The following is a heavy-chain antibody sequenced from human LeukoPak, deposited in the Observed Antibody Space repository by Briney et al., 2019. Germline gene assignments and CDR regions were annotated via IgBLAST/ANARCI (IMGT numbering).Heavy chain of an antibody. J-gene: IGHJ4*02. V-gene: IGHV3-23*01. Sequence: GGSLRLSCAASGFTFNKYAMSWVRQAPGKGLERVSGISDSGGSTYYADSVKGRFIISRDNSKNTLYLQMNSLRAEDTALYYCAKAWWNSHLGFDCWGQGTLVTVSS. D-gene: IGHD2-15*01. CDR2: ISDSGGST. CDR1: GFTFNKYA. CDR3: AKAWWNSHLGFDC.